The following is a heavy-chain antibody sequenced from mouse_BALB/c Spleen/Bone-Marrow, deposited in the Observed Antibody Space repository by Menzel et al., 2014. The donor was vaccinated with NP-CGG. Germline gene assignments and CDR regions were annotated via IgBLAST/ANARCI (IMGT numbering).Heavy chain of an antibody. CDR1: GFTFSDFY. V-gene: IGHV7-1*02. J-gene: IGHJ2*01. D-gene: IGHD4-1*01. Sequence: EVMLVEPGGGLVQPGGSLRLSCATSGFTFSDFYMEWVRQPPGKRLEWIAASRNKANDYTTEYSASVKGRFIVSRDTSQSILYLQMNALRAEDTAIYYCARANWDYFDYWGQGTTLTVSS. CDR3: ARANWDYFDY. CDR2: SRNKANDYTT.